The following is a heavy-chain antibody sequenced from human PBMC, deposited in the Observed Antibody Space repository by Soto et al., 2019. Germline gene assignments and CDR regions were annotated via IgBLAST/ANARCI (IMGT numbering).Heavy chain of an antibody. Sequence: QVQLVESGGGVVQPGRSLRLSCAASGFTFSNYGMHWVRQAPGKGLEWVAVIWYDGSNKYYADSVKGRFTISRDNSKNTLYLQMNSRRAEDTAVYYCARDEMGSWGQGTLVTVSS. CDR1: GFTFSNYG. CDR3: ARDEMGS. J-gene: IGHJ4*02. CDR2: IWYDGSNK. D-gene: IGHD3-10*01. V-gene: IGHV3-33*01.